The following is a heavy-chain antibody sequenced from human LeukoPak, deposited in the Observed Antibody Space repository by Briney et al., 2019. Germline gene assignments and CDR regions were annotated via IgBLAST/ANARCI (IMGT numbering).Heavy chain of an antibody. CDR3: ARGFGSARNWFDP. J-gene: IGHJ5*02. V-gene: IGHV4-30-4*01. CDR2: IYSTGNT. D-gene: IGHD3-10*01. CDR1: HGSISGVDFY. Sequence: SETLFLTFSVSHGSISGVDFYWTWIRQPPGKGLEWIGFIYSTGNTYYNPSLKGRVTISLDTSKHRFSLNMTSMTAADTALYYCARGFGSARNWFDPWGQGTQVTVSS.